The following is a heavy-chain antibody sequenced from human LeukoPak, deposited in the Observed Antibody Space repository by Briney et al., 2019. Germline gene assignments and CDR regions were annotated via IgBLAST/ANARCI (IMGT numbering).Heavy chain of an antibody. D-gene: IGHD3-10*01. CDR2: MNPNSGNT. J-gene: IGHJ3*02. Sequence: GASVKVSCKASGYTFTSYDINWVRQATGQGLEWMGWMNPNSGNTGYAQKFPGRVTMTRDTSISTAYMELSSLRSEDTAVYYCARASPDYGSGTHCAFDIWGQGTMVTVSS. V-gene: IGHV1-8*01. CDR3: ARASPDYGSGTHCAFDI. CDR1: GYTFTSYD.